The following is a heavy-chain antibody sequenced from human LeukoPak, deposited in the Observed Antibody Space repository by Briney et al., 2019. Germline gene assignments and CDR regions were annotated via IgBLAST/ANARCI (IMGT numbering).Heavy chain of an antibody. CDR3: AKKMGTYRAFDY. J-gene: IGHJ4*02. CDR2: ISDASFSI. Sequence: GGSLRLSCAASGFTFSSYWMSWVRQGRGKGLEWVASISDASFSINYADSVKGRFTISRDNSKNILYLQMNNLRAEDTAVYYCAKKMGTYRAFDYWGQGTLVTVSS. CDR1: GFTFSSYW. D-gene: IGHD3-16*02. V-gene: IGHV3-23*01.